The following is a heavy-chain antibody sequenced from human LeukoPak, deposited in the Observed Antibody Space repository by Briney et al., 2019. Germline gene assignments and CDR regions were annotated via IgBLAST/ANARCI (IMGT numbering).Heavy chain of an antibody. J-gene: IGHJ3*02. CDR3: ARVGAHDAFHI. Sequence: PGGSLRLSCAASGFTFSSYAMHWVRQAPGKGLEYVSAISSNGCSTYYANSVKGRFSISRDNSKNTLYLQMGSLRAEDMAVYYCARVGAHDAFHIWGQGTMVTVSS. CDR2: ISSNGCST. D-gene: IGHD4/OR15-4a*01. V-gene: IGHV3-64*01. CDR1: GFTFSSYA.